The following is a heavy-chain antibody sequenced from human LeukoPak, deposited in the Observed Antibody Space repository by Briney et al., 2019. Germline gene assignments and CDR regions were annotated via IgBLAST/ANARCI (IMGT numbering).Heavy chain of an antibody. V-gene: IGHV3-53*01. J-gene: IGHJ2*01. CDR3: TRDLGLRRMI. CDR1: GFTVSSNY. Sequence: GGSLRLSCAASGFTVSSNYMSWVRQAPGKGLEWVSVIYSGGSTYYADSVKGRFTISRDNARESLFLQMNSLRAEDTAVYYCTRDLGLRRMIWGRGTLVLVSS. CDR2: IYSGGST.